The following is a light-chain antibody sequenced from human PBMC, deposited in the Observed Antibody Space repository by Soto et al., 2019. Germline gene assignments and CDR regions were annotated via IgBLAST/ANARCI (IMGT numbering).Light chain of an antibody. V-gene: IGKV1-5*03. Sequence: IQMTQSPSTLSASVGDRVTITCRASQSINSWLAWYQQKPGKAPKLLIYKASSLESGVPSRFSGSGSGTEFALTISSLQPDDLATYYCQQYNSYPVTFGQGTKVDIK. CDR3: QQYNSYPVT. CDR1: QSINSW. CDR2: KAS. J-gene: IGKJ1*01.